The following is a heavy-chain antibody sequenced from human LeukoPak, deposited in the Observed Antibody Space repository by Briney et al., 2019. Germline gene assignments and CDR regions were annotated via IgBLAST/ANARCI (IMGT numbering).Heavy chain of an antibody. CDR1: GFTFSSYA. V-gene: IGHV3-23*01. J-gene: IGHJ6*02. CDR2: ISGSGGST. D-gene: IGHD5-18*01. CDR3: ARARSRADTAMVTYGMDV. Sequence: GGSLRLSCAASGFTFSSYAMSWVRQAPGKGLEWVSAISGSGGSTYYPGSVKGRFTISRENAKNSLYLQMNSLRAGDTAVYYCARARSRADTAMVTYGMDVWGQGTTVTVSS.